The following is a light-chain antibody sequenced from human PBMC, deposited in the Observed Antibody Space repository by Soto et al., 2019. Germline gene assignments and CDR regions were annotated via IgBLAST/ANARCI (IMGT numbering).Light chain of an antibody. J-gene: IGKJ1*01. CDR2: DAS. CDR3: QQYNSYWT. CDR1: QSISSW. Sequence: DIQMTQSPSTLSASVGDRATITCRASQSISSWLAWYQQKPGKAPKLLIYDASSLESGVPSRFSGSGSGTEFTLTIRSLQSDDFATYYCQQYNSYWTFGQGTKVEIK. V-gene: IGKV1-5*01.